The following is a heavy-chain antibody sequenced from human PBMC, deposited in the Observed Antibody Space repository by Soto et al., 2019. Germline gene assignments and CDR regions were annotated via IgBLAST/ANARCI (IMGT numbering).Heavy chain of an antibody. CDR1: GFTFTTYA. Sequence: GGSLRLSXAASGFTFTTYAMTWVRQAPGKGLEWVSGIDASGAHTYYADSVKGRFTISRDNSKNTVYLQMTSLRAEDTAMYYCARNTYFDSWGLGTLVTVSS. J-gene: IGHJ4*02. CDR3: ARNTYFDS. CDR2: IDASGAHT. V-gene: IGHV3-23*01.